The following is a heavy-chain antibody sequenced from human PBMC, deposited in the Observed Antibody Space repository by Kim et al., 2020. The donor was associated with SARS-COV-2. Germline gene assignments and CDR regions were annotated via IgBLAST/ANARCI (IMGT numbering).Heavy chain of an antibody. CDR3: ARGDALGTFDY. D-gene: IGHD3-16*01. Sequence: SETLSLTCAVYGGSFSGYYWSWIRQPTGKGLEWIGEINHSGSTNYNPSLKSRVTISVDTSKNQFSLKLSSVTAADTAVYYCARGDALGTFDYWGQGTLVTVSS. V-gene: IGHV4-34*01. CDR1: GGSFSGYY. CDR2: INHSGST. J-gene: IGHJ4*02.